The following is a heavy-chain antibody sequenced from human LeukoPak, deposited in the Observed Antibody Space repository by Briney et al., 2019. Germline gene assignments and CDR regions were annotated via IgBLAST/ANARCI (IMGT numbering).Heavy chain of an antibody. CDR2: INPNSGGT. J-gene: IGHJ6*03. CDR3: ARYSGYENHYYYYMDV. CDR1: GYTFTDYN. V-gene: IGHV1-2*02. Sequence: GASVKVSCRASGYTFTDYNVHWVRQAPGQGLEWMGWINPNSGGTNYAQKFQGRVTMTRDTSISTAYMELSRLRSDDTAVYYCARYSGYENHYYYYMDVWGKGTTVTVSS. D-gene: IGHD5-12*01.